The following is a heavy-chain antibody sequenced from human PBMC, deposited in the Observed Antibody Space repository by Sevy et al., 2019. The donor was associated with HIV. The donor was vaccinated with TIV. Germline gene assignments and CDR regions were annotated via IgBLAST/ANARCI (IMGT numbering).Heavy chain of an antibody. CDR2: INQDGSTK. CDR1: GFTLSSYW. J-gene: IGHJ4*02. Sequence: GGSLRLSCAASGFTLSSYWMLWVRQAPGKGLEWVANINQDGSTKYYMDSVKGRFTISRDNAENSLFLQMNSLRVEDTAVYYCGGAIAAADSLWGQGTLVTVSS. D-gene: IGHD6-13*01. V-gene: IGHV3-7*01. CDR3: GGAIAAADSL.